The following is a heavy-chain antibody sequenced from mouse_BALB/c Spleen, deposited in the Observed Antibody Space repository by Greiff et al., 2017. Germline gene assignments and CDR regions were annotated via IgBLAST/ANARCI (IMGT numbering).Heavy chain of an antibody. D-gene: IGHD2-1*01. CDR1: GFTFSDYY. CDR3: ARVYYGNYAGFAY. Sequence: DVHLVESGGGLVKPGGSLKLSCAASGFTFSDYYMYWVRQTPEKRLEWVATISDGGSYTYYPDSVKGRFTISRDNAKNNLYLQMSSLKSEDTAMYYCARVYYGNYAGFAYWGQGTLVTVSA. V-gene: IGHV5-4*02. J-gene: IGHJ3*01. CDR2: ISDGGSYT.